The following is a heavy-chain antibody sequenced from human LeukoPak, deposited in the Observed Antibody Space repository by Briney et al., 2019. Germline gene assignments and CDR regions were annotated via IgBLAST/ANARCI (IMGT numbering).Heavy chain of an antibody. D-gene: IGHD3-10*01. V-gene: IGHV3-7*01. CDR2: IKHDGSEK. CDR3: ARVRFAIIDAYYFDY. J-gene: IGHJ4*02. Sequence: PGGSLRLSCGASGFTFSIYWMTWVHQATGKGLEWVANIKHDGSEKYYVDSVKGRFTISRDNAKNSLYLQMNSLRAEDTAAYYCARVRFAIIDAYYFDYWGQGTLVTLSS. CDR1: GFTFSIYW.